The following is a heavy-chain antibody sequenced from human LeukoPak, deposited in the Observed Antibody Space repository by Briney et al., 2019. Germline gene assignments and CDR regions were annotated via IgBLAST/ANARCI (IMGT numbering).Heavy chain of an antibody. V-gene: IGHV3-33*01. Sequence: PGGSLRLSCAASGFTFSSCGFHWVRQAPGKGLEWVAVIWSDGSYKYYADSVKGRFTISRDDSKNTLYLQMDSLRAEDTAVYYCARDFSLQLFDYWGQGTLVTVSS. D-gene: IGHD5-24*01. CDR2: IWSDGSYK. CDR1: GFTFSSCG. CDR3: ARDFSLQLFDY. J-gene: IGHJ4*02.